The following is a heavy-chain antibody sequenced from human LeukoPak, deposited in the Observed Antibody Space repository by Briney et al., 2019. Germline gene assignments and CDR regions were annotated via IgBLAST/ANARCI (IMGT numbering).Heavy chain of an antibody. V-gene: IGHV5-51*01. CDR3: ATSSSSSSDHF. J-gene: IGHJ4*02. Sequence: GESLKISCKGSGYSFTSYWIGWVRQMPGKGLGWMGIIYPGDSDTRYSPSFQGQVTISADKSISTAYMELSRLRSDDTAVYYCATSSSSSSDHFWGQGTLVTVSS. CDR2: IYPGDSDT. CDR1: GYSFTSYW. D-gene: IGHD6-6*01.